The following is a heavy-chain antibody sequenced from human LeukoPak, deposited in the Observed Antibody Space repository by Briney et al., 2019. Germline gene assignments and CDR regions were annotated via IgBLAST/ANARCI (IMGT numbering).Heavy chain of an antibody. D-gene: IGHD6-13*01. J-gene: IGHJ6*03. CDR2: INPNSGGT. CDR1: GYTFTGYY. V-gene: IGHV1-2*02. Sequence: ASVKVSCKASGYTFTGYYMHWVRQAPGQGLEWMGWINPNSGGTNYAQKFQGRVTMTRDTSISTAYMELSRLRSDDTAVYYCARDFVVAGIAAHHYYYYMDVWGKGTTVTVSS. CDR3: ARDFVVAGIAAHHYYYYMDV.